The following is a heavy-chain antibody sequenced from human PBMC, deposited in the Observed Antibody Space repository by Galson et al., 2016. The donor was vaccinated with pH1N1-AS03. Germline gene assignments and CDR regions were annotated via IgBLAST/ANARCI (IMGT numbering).Heavy chain of an antibody. CDR1: GLIFSNSA. D-gene: IGHD3-16*01. CDR2: MSYDGGNE. Sequence: SLRLSCAASGLIFSNSAMHWVRQAPGKGLEWVAVMSYDGGNEYYADAVKGRFTISRGHSRNTLYLQMNSLRVEDTAEYYCAAGDYVAASFDNWGQGTLVTVSS. V-gene: IGHV3-30-3*01. CDR3: AAGDYVAASFDN. J-gene: IGHJ4*02.